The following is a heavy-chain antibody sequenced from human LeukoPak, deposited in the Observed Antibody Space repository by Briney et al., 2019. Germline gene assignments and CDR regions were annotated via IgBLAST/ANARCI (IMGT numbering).Heavy chain of an antibody. J-gene: IGHJ4*02. Sequence: GGSLRLSCAASGFTFSSYSMNWVRQAPGKGLEWVSSISSRSSYIYYADSVKGRFTISTDNAKNSLYLQMHSLRAEDTAVYYCARDPTYCSSTSCYIDYWGQGTLVTVSS. CDR3: ARDPTYCSSTSCYIDY. D-gene: IGHD2-2*02. CDR2: ISSRSSYI. CDR1: GFTFSSYS. V-gene: IGHV3-21*01.